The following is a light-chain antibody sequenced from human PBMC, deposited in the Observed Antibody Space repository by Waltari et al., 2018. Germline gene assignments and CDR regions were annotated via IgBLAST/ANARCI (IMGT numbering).Light chain of an antibody. CDR2: EDT. V-gene: IGLV3-10*01. J-gene: IGLJ3*02. CDR3: YSADINDHHWV. CDR1: ALPRKY. Sequence: SYELTQPSSVSVSPGQTATITCSGDALPRKYVYRYQLKSGQAPLLVMYEDTKRPSGIPERFSGSTSGTTATLTISGAQVADEADYYCYSADINDHHWVFGGGTKVTVL.